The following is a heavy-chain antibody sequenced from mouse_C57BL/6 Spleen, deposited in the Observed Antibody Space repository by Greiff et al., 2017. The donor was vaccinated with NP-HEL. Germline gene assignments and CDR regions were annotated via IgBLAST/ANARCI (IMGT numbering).Heavy chain of an antibody. D-gene: IGHD1-1*01. CDR3: ARYYCYGSSPYYYAMDY. CDR2: IYPGSGST. CDR1: GYTFTSYW. Sequence: VQLQQPGAELVKPGASVKMSCKASGYTFTSYWLTWVKQRPGQGLEWIGDIYPGSGSTNYNEKFKSKATLTADTSSSTAYMQLSSLTSEDSAVYYGARYYCYGSSPYYYAMDYWGQGTSVTVSS. V-gene: IGHV1-55*01. J-gene: IGHJ4*01.